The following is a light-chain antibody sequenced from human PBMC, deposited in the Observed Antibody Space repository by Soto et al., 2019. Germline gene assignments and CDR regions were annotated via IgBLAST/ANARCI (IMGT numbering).Light chain of an antibody. CDR2: EAS. Sequence: DIQMTQAPASVSASVGDRVTITCRASQGISHWLAWYQQKPGNAPKPLIYEASSLERGVPARFSGSGSGTDFTLTISSLQPEDFATYYCQQANSFPWTFGQWTKV. V-gene: IGKV1-12*02. J-gene: IGKJ1*01. CDR3: QQANSFPWT. CDR1: QGISHW.